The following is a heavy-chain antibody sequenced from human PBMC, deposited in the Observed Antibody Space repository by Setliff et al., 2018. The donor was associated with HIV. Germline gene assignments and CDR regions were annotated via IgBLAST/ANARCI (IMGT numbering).Heavy chain of an antibody. J-gene: IGHJ4*02. CDR3: ARSAHDSETGY. CDR2: MSAYSGDT. V-gene: IGHV1-18*04. CDR1: GYTFTAYG. Sequence: ASVKVSCKASGYTFTAYGITWVRQAPGQGLEWMGWMSAYSGDTKYAQKIQGRVNMTRDTSTDTAYVELRSLRFDDTALYYCARSAHDSETGYWGQGTLVTVSS. D-gene: IGHD5-12*01.